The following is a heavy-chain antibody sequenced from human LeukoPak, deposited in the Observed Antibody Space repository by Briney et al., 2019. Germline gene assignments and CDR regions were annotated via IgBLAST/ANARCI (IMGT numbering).Heavy chain of an antibody. CDR3: ARDCSGGSCYGAFDI. Sequence: SETLSLTCAVYGGSFSGYYWSWIRQPPGKGLEWIGEINHSGSTYYNPSLKSRITISVDTSENRFSLKLSSVTATDTAVYYCARDCSGGSCYGAFDIWGQGTMVTVSS. V-gene: IGHV4-34*01. CDR2: INHSGST. J-gene: IGHJ3*02. CDR1: GGSFSGYY. D-gene: IGHD2-15*01.